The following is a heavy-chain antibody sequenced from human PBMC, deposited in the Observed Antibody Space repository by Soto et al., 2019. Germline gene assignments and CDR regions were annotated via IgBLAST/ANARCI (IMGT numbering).Heavy chain of an antibody. Sequence: PGESLKISCKGSGYTFTNYWISWVRQMPGKGLEWMGRIDPSDSYTNYSPSFQGHVAISCDKSINTAYLHLTSLKASDTAMYYCARHPPEGLAIDVWGHGTTVTVYS. CDR1: GYTFTNYW. D-gene: IGHD3-9*01. CDR3: ARHPPEGLAIDV. J-gene: IGHJ6*02. CDR2: IDPSDSYT. V-gene: IGHV5-10-1*01.